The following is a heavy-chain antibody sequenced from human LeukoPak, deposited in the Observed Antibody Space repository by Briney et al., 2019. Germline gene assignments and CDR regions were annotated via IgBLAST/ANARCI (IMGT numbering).Heavy chain of an antibody. D-gene: IGHD5-24*01. Sequence: SETLSLTCAIYSGSFSGYYWNWIRQPPGKGLEWIGEINHSGLTNYNPSLNSRVTMSVDTSKNQFSLNLTSVTAADTAVYYCAANGCSPELDYWGQGTPVTVSS. CDR1: SGSFSGYY. CDR3: AANGCSPELDY. CDR2: INHSGLT. J-gene: IGHJ4*02. V-gene: IGHV4-34*01.